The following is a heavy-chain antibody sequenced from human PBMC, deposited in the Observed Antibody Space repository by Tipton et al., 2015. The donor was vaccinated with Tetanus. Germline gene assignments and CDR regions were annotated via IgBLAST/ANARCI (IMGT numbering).Heavy chain of an antibody. V-gene: IGHV4-39*01. CDR2: IYGGNT. D-gene: IGHD5-24*01. Sequence: LSCTVSGGSISTTDSYWGWIRQPPGKGLEWIALIYGGNTYYDPSLKSRVGISLDTSKNQFSLKPTSVTAADTAIYYCARRNYPYYFDYWGQGILVTVSS. J-gene: IGHJ4*02. CDR3: ARRNYPYYFDY. CDR1: GGSISTTDSY.